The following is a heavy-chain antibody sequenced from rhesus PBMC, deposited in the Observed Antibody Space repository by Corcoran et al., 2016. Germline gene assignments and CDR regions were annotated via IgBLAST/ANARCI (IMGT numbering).Heavy chain of an antibody. D-gene: IGHD6-13*01. CDR2: IYGGIGKT. CDR1: GYSISRGYG. CDR3: ARDRYGIFDY. V-gene: IGHV4-127*01. Sequence: QVQLQESGPGLVKPSETLSLTCAVSGYSISRGYGWGWIRRPPGKGLEWIGQIYGGIGKTYNNPSLKNRVTVSQDTSKSQFSLKMSSVTTADTAVYYCARDRYGIFDYWGQGVLVTVSS. J-gene: IGHJ4*01.